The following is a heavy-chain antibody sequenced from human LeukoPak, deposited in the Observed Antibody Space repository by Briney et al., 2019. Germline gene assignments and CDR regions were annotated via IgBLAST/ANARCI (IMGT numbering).Heavy chain of an antibody. D-gene: IGHD1-1*01. J-gene: IGHJ6*02. Sequence: GGSLRLSCAATGFTFSSFEMNWVRQAPGKGLEWVSHYTCYGISIYYADSVKGRFTLSRDDAKNSLYLQMNSLKAEDTAIYYCARDKYNWNSPDPFFYYYGLDVWGQGTTVTVSS. V-gene: IGHV3-48*03. CDR2: YTCYGISI. CDR1: GFTFSSFE. CDR3: ARDKYNWNSPDPFFYYYGLDV.